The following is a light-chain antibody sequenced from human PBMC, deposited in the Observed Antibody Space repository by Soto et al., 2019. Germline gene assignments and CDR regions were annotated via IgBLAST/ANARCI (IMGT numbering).Light chain of an antibody. Sequence: QSARTEPAWVSVSPGQSITISCTGTSSDVGAYNFVSWHQQHPGKAPKLMIYNVYDRPSGISYRFSGSKSGNTASLTISGLQGEDEADYYCSAYTVSRTYVFGTGTKVTVL. V-gene: IGLV2-14*03. CDR1: SSDVGAYNF. J-gene: IGLJ1*01. CDR3: SAYTVSRTYV. CDR2: NVY.